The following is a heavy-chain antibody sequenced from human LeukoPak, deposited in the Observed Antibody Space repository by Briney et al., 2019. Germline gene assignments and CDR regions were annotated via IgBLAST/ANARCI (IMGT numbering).Heavy chain of an antibody. CDR3: ARGGRLAAAGADY. V-gene: IGHV4-34*01. CDR1: GGSFSGYY. J-gene: IGHJ4*02. Sequence: SETLSLTCAVYGGSFSGYYWSCIRQPPEKGLEWIGGINHSGSTNYNPSLKSRVTISVDTSKNQFSLKLTSVTAADTAVYYCARGGRLAAAGADYWGQGTLVTVSS. CDR2: INHSGST. D-gene: IGHD6-13*01.